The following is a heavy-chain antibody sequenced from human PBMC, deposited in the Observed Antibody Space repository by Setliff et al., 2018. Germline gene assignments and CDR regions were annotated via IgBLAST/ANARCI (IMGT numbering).Heavy chain of an antibody. CDR2: IRGSGGST. CDR3: ARALPSIHIDY. Sequence: GGSLRLSCVASGLTFSSYAMTWVRQAPGKGLEWLSAIRGSGGSTLYADSVKARFTISRDNSKDTLYLQMNSLRSEDTAVYYCARALPSIHIDYWGQGTLVTVSS. V-gene: IGHV3-23*01. J-gene: IGHJ4*02. CDR1: GLTFSSYA. D-gene: IGHD6-6*01.